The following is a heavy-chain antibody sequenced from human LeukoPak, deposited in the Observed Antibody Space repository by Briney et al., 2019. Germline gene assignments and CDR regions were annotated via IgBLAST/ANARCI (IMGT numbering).Heavy chain of an antibody. CDR1: GFTFSRYW. J-gene: IGHJ3*02. V-gene: IGHV3-74*01. CDR2: INSDGSST. CDR3: VLDLFSSFAFDI. D-gene: IGHD3/OR15-3a*01. Sequence: HTGGALRLSCAASGFTFSRYWMHWVRQAPGKGLLWVSRINSDGSSTYYADSVKGRFTTSRDNAKNALHLQMNSLTAEDTAVYYCVLDLFSSFAFDIWGQDTMVTVSS.